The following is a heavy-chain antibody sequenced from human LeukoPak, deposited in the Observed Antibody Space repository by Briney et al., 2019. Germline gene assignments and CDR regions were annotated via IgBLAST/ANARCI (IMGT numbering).Heavy chain of an antibody. Sequence: GGALRLSCAASGFIFRGYRMPGVRPARGRGGEGVAKIKQDGSEKYYVDSVKGRFTITRDNAENSLYLQMNSLRAEDTAVHDCARVRSSSNWYYYFDCWGQGTLVTVSS. CDR2: IKQDGSEK. D-gene: IGHD6-13*01. V-gene: IGHV3-7*05. CDR1: GFIFRGYR. J-gene: IGHJ4*02. CDR3: ARVRSSSNWYYYFDC.